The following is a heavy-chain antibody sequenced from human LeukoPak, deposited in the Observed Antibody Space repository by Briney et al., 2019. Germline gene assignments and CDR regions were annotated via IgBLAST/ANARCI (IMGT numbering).Heavy chain of an antibody. J-gene: IGHJ4*02. Sequence: GGSLRLSCAASGFIFSTYNMNWVRQAPGKGLEWVSYFSATTGITYYADSVKGRFTISRDNAKNSLYLQLDSLRAEDTAVYYCVRAFNGNSYGYGFWGQGTLVTVSS. D-gene: IGHD5-18*01. CDR1: GFIFSTYN. V-gene: IGHV3-48*01. CDR2: FSATTGIT. CDR3: VRAFNGNSYGYGF.